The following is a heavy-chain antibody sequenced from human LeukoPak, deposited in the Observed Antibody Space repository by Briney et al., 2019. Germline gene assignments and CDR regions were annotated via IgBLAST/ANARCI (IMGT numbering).Heavy chain of an antibody. CDR2: INPNSGGT. J-gene: IGHJ4*02. Sequence: ASVKVSCKASGYTFTGYYMHWVRQAHGQGLEWMGRINPNSGGTNYAQKFQGRVTMTRDTSISTAYMELSRLRSDDTAVYYCAREMYYYDSSGYYPSDYWGQGTLVTVSS. CDR3: AREMYYYDSSGYYPSDY. CDR1: GYTFTGYY. V-gene: IGHV1-2*06. D-gene: IGHD3-22*01.